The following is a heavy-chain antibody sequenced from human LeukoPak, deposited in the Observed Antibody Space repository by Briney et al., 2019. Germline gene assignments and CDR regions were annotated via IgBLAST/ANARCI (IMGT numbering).Heavy chain of an antibody. J-gene: IGHJ3*02. D-gene: IGHD3-22*01. CDR2: ISSSGST. V-gene: IGHV4-61*02. CDR1: GDSISSGDYY. CDR3: ARGPYSYDSSGAFDI. Sequence: SETLSLTCTVSGDSISSGDYYWSWIRQPARKGLEWIGRISSSGSTNYNPSLKIRVTISVDTSKNQFSLKLSSVTAADTAVYFCARGPYSYDSSGAFDIWGQGTMVTVSS.